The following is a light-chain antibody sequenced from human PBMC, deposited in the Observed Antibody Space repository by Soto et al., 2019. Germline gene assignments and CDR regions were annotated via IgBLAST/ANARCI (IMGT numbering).Light chain of an antibody. CDR1: SSDVGSYDH. CDR2: EVS. Sequence: QSVLTQPASVSGSPGQSITISCSGTSSDVGSYDHVAWYQQFPGKTPKLMIYEVSNRPSGVSSRFSDSKSGNTASLTISGLQAEDEADYYCISYTGSSTSYVFGSGTKVTVL. J-gene: IGLJ1*01. V-gene: IGLV2-14*01. CDR3: ISYTGSSTSYV.